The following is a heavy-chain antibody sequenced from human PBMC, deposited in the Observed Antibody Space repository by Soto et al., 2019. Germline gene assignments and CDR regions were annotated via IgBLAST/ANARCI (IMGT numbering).Heavy chain of an antibody. J-gene: IGHJ6*03. CDR2: INPNGGST. CDR1: GYTFINYY. D-gene: IGHD6-6*01. CDR3: VRATAARQRDYSYHYYLHI. Sequence: QVQLVQSGAGVKKPGASVKVSCKASGYTFINYYIHWVRQAPGQGLEWMGVINPNGGSTVYAQKFQGRVTLTRDTSTSTVYVELSSLRSDDTAVYFCVRATAARQRDYSYHYYLHIWGKGTTVTVSS. V-gene: IGHV1-46*03.